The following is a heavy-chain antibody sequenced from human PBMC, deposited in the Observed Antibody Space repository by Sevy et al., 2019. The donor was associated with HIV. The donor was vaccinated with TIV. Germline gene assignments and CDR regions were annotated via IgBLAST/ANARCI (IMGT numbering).Heavy chain of an antibody. V-gene: IGHV1-69*13. D-gene: IGHD2-2*01. CDR2: IIPIFGTA. CDR1: GGTFSSYA. CDR3: ARKYCSSTSCYGYFQH. J-gene: IGHJ1*01. Sequence: ASVKVSCKASGGTFSSYAISWVRQAPGQGLEWMGGIIPIFGTANYAQKFQGRVTITADESTSTAYMELSSLRSEDTAVYYCARKYCSSTSCYGYFQHWGQGTLVTVSS.